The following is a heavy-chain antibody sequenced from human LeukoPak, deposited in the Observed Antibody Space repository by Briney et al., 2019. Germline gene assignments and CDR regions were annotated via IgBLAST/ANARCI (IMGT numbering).Heavy chain of an antibody. Sequence: GGSLRLSCAASGFTFSTYWMQWVRQVPGKGLVWVSGINCDGSDTNYADSVKGRFTISRDNAKNTLYLQMNSLRAEDTAVYYCVRASSWSIFDYWGQGTLVTVAS. D-gene: IGHD6-13*01. CDR2: INCDGSDT. CDR1: GFTFSTYW. CDR3: VRASSWSIFDY. V-gene: IGHV3-74*01. J-gene: IGHJ4*02.